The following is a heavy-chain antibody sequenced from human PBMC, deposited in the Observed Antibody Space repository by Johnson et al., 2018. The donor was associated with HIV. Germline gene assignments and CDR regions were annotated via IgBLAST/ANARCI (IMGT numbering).Heavy chain of an antibody. CDR1: GFTFSSYA. V-gene: IGHV3-30*04. D-gene: IGHD3-22*01. CDR2: ISYDGSNK. CDR3: ARDRAIVVAYDALDI. J-gene: IGHJ3*02. Sequence: QVQLVESGGGVVQPGRSLRLSCAAYGFTFSSYAMHWVRQAPGKGLEWVAIISYDGSNKYYADSVKGRFTISRDNSKNTLYLQMNSLRPEDTAVYYCARDRAIVVAYDALDIWGQGTMVTVSS.